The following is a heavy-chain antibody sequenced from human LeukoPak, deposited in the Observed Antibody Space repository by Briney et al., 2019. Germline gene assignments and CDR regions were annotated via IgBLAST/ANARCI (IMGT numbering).Heavy chain of an antibody. J-gene: IGHJ4*02. Sequence: GGSLRLSCAASGFTFSSYAMSWVRQASGKGLEWVGRIRSKANSYATAYAASVKGRFTISRDDSKNTAYLQMNSLKTEDTAVYYCTSTTVVVTATDTRGYWGQGTLVTVSS. V-gene: IGHV3-73*01. D-gene: IGHD2-21*02. CDR3: TSTTVVVTATDTRGY. CDR1: GFTFSSYA. CDR2: IRSKANSYAT.